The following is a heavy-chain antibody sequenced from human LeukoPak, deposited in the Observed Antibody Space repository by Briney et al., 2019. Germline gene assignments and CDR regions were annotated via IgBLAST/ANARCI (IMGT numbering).Heavy chain of an antibody. CDR2: ISSSSSTI. D-gene: IGHD1-7*01. Sequence: GGSLRLSCAASGFTFSSYSMNWVRQAPGKGLEWVSYISSSSSTIYYADPVKGRFTISRDNAKNSLYLQMNSLRAEDTAVYYCARDPARNWNWDYFDYWGQGTLVTVSS. CDR3: ARDPARNWNWDYFDY. J-gene: IGHJ4*02. V-gene: IGHV3-48*04. CDR1: GFTFSSYS.